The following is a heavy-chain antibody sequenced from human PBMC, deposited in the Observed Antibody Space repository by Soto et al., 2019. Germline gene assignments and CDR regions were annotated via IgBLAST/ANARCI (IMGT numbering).Heavy chain of an antibody. CDR3: ASALLSAAAGYRVYYYYYGMDV. CDR1: GFTFSSYG. Sequence: VGSLRLSCAASGFTFSSYGMHWVRQAPGKGLEWVAVISYDGSNKYYADSVKGRFTISRDNSKNTLYLQMNSLRAEDTAVYYCASALLSAAAGYRVYYYYYGMDVWGQGTTVTVSS. CDR2: ISYDGSNK. D-gene: IGHD6-13*01. V-gene: IGHV3-30*03. J-gene: IGHJ6*02.